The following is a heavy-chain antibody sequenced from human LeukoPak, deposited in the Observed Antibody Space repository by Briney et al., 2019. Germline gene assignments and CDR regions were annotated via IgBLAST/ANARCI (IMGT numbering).Heavy chain of an antibody. D-gene: IGHD5-24*01. Sequence: SETLSLTCTVSGGSVSSYYWGWIRQPPGKGLEWIGSIYYSGSTNYNPSLKNRVTISIDTSKSQFSLKLSSVTAADTAVYYCARDRRDGYNQLFDYWGQGTLVTVSS. CDR3: ARDRRDGYNQLFDY. V-gene: IGHV4-59*02. J-gene: IGHJ4*02. CDR2: IYYSGST. CDR1: GGSVSSYY.